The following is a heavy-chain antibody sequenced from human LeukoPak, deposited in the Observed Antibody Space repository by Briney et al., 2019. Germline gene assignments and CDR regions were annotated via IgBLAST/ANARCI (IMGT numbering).Heavy chain of an antibody. CDR3: ARDRQNYDFWSGYYNAYYYGMDV. J-gene: IGHJ6*02. D-gene: IGHD3-3*01. V-gene: IGHV4-34*01. CDR1: GGSFSGYY. Sequence: PSETLSLTCAIYGGSFSGYYWSWIRQPPGKGLEWIGEINHSGSTNYNPSLKSRVTISVDTSKNQFSLKLSSVTAADTAVYYCARDRQNYDFWSGYYNAYYYGMDVWGQGTTVTVSS. CDR2: INHSGST.